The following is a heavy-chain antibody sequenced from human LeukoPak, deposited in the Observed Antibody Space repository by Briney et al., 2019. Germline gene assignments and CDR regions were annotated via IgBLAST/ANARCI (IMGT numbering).Heavy chain of an antibody. V-gene: IGHV1-18*01. CDR1: GLTFTTYR. Sequence: ASLKLSCTASGLTFTTYRMSWVRQAPAQGLEWMGRISVHNGNTNYARKLQGRFSLATDTSTTTVYMELRSLTSDDTAVYYCARGDYYDSSGYDYWGQGTLVTVSS. D-gene: IGHD3-22*01. CDR2: ISVHNGNT. CDR3: ARGDYYDSSGYDY. J-gene: IGHJ4*02.